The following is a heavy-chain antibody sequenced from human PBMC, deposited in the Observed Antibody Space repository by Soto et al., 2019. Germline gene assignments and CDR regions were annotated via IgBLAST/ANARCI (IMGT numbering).Heavy chain of an antibody. CDR3: ARLGHNSH. D-gene: IGHD6-13*01. Sequence: QVQLVQSGAEVKKPGSSVKVSCTASGGSLMNSVISWVRQAPAQRLEWMGWVIPILGTANYAQKFQGRVTMTADEATSTAYMDLSSLSPDDTAVYHCARLGHNSHWGPGTLVIVSS. J-gene: IGHJ4*02. V-gene: IGHV1-69*01. CDR2: VIPILGTA. CDR1: GGSLMNSV.